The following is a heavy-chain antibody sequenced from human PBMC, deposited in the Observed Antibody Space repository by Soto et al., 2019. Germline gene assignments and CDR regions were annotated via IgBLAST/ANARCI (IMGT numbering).Heavy chain of an antibody. V-gene: IGHV3-23*01. J-gene: IGHJ4*02. Sequence: GGSLRLSCAASGFTFSSYAMSWVRQAPGKGLEWVSAISGSGGSTYYADSVKGRFTISRDNSKNTLYLQMNSLRAEDTAVYYWAKDWDYSSSWGPLPPSFDYWGQGTLVTVSS. CDR2: ISGSGGST. CDR3: AKDWDYSSSWGPLPPSFDY. CDR1: GFTFSSYA. D-gene: IGHD6-13*01.